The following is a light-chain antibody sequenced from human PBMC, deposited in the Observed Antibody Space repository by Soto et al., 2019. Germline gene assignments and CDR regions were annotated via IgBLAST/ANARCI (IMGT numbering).Light chain of an antibody. Sequence: EIVLTQSPGTLSLSPGERATLSCRASQSVSSNYLAWYQQKPGQAPRLLIYHASSRATGIPDRFGGSGSGADFTLTISRLEPEDFAVYYCQQYGGSPWTFGQGTKVDIK. CDR1: QSVSSNY. CDR3: QQYGGSPWT. CDR2: HAS. J-gene: IGKJ1*01. V-gene: IGKV3-20*01.